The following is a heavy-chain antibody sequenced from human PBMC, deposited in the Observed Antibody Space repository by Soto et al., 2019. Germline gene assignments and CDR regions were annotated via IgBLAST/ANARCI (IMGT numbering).Heavy chain of an antibody. CDR3: ARGAAADTAVFDY. D-gene: IGHD6-13*01. J-gene: IGHJ4*02. Sequence: SVKVSCKASGGTFSSYAISWMRQAPGQGLEWMGGIIPIFGTANYAQKFQGRVTITADESTSTAYMELSSLRSEDTAVYYCARGAAADTAVFDYWGQGTLVTVSS. CDR2: IIPIFGTA. CDR1: GGTFSSYA. V-gene: IGHV1-69*13.